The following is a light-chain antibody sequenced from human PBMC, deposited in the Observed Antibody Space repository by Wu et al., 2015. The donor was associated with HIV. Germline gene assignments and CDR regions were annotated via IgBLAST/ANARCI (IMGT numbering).Light chain of an antibody. CDR3: QQTYSTPRVT. V-gene: IGKV1-5*03. CDR2: KAS. Sequence: DIQMTQSPSTLSASVGDRVTITCRASQSISSWLAWYQQKPGKAPKLLIYKASSLESGVPSRFSGSGSGTDFSLTIRSLQPEDFATYFCQQTYSTPRVTFGPGTTVDI. J-gene: IGKJ3*01. CDR1: QSISSW.